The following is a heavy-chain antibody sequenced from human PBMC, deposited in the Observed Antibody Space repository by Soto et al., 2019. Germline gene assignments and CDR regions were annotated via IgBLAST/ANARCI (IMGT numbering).Heavy chain of an antibody. V-gene: IGHV1-69*02. D-gene: IGHD4-17*01. CDR1: GGTFSSYT. Sequence: QVQLVQSGAEVKKPGSSVKVSCKASGGTFSSYTISWVRQAPGQGLEWMGRIIPILGIANYAQRFQGRVTITADKSTSTAYMELSSLRSEDTVVYYCARAHDYGDYSWYFDYLGQGTLVTVSS. CDR3: ARAHDYGDYSWYFDY. CDR2: IIPILGIA. J-gene: IGHJ4*02.